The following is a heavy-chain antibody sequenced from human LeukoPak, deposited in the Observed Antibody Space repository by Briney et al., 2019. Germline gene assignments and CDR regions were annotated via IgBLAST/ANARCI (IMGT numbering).Heavy chain of an antibody. CDR2: IYYSGST. Sequence: PSETVSLTCTVSGGSISSSSYYWGWIRQPPGKGLEWIGSIYYSGSTYYNPSLKSRVTISVDTSKNQFSLKLSSVTAADTAVYYCAREHSFSREKFDYWGQGTLVTVSS. J-gene: IGHJ4*02. CDR1: GGSISSSSYY. CDR3: AREHSFSREKFDY. V-gene: IGHV4-39*02. D-gene: IGHD2-15*01.